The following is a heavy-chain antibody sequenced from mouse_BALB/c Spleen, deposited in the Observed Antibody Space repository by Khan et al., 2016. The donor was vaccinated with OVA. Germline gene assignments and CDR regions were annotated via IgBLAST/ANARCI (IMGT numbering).Heavy chain of an antibody. CDR2: IWSDGST. CDR1: GFSLTSYG. J-gene: IGHJ4*01. CDR3: ARWFDGYSSLYAMDY. D-gene: IGHD2-3*01. V-gene: IGHV2-6*02. Sequence: QMQLEESGPGLVAPSQSLSITCTVSGFSLTSYGVHWVHQPPGKGLEWLVVIWSDGSTNYNSVLKSRLSISKDNSKSQVFLKMNSLQTDDTAIYYCARWFDGYSSLYAMDYWGQGTSVTVSS.